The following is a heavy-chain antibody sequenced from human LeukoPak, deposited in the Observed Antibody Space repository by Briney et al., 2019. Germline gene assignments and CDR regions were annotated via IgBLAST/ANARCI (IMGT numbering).Heavy chain of an antibody. CDR2: ISTDGGRT. CDR1: GFTFTDYW. J-gene: IGHJ3*01. Sequence: GVLRLSCAASGFTFTDYWMHWVRQRPGEGLVWVSHISTDGGRTNYADSVKGRFTTSRDNTKNTVYLQMSSPRAEDTAVYYCSPGFAFDVWGQGTMVTVSS. D-gene: IGHD2-15*01. V-gene: IGHV3-74*01. CDR3: SPGFAFDV.